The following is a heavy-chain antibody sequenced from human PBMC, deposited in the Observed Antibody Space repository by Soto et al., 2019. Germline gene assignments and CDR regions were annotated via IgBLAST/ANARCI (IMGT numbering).Heavy chain of an antibody. Sequence: WASVKVSCKASGYTFTSYDINWVRQATGQGLEWMGWMNPNSGNTGYAQKFQGRVTMTRNTSISTAYMELSSLRSEDTAVYYCARGRSDFWSGYPFWYYMDVWGKGTTVTVSS. V-gene: IGHV1-8*01. J-gene: IGHJ6*03. CDR3: ARGRSDFWSGYPFWYYMDV. CDR1: GYTFTSYD. CDR2: MNPNSGNT. D-gene: IGHD3-3*01.